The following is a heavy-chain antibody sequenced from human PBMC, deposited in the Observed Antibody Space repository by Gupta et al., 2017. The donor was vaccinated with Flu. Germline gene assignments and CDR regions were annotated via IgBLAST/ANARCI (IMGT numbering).Heavy chain of an antibody. V-gene: IGHV3-73*01. J-gene: IGHJ6*02. CDR3: TGSPVYAMDV. Sequence: VRQASGKGLEWVGRIRSKANNYATSYAASVNGRFTISRDDSKNTAHLQMNSLKTEDTAVYYCTGSPVYAMDVWGQGTTVTVSS. CDR2: IRSKANNYAT. D-gene: IGHD2-8*01.